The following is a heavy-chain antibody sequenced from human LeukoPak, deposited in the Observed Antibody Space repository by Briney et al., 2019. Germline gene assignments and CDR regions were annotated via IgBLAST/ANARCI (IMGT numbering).Heavy chain of an antibody. V-gene: IGHV4-59*12. J-gene: IGHJ4*02. CDR2: MYYSGST. D-gene: IGHD4-17*01. CDR1: GGSISSYY. Sequence: SETLSLTCTVSGGSISSYYWSWIRQPPGKGLEWSGYMYYSGSTNYNPSLKSRVTISVDTSKNQFSLKLSSVTAADTAVYYCARTDYGDYGSDYWGQGTLVTVSS. CDR3: ARTDYGDYGSDY.